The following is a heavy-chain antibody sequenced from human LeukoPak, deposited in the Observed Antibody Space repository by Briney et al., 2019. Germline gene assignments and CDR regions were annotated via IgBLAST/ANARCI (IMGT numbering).Heavy chain of an antibody. CDR3: ARVPTTVTTVYFDY. J-gene: IGHJ4*02. Sequence: GGSLRLSCAASGFTVSSNYMSWVRQAPGKGLEWVSVIYSGGSTYYADSVKGRFTISRVNSKNTLYLQMNSLRAEDTAVYYCARVPTTVTTVYFDYWGQGTLVTVSS. CDR1: GFTVSSNY. D-gene: IGHD4-17*01. V-gene: IGHV3-53*01. CDR2: IYSGGST.